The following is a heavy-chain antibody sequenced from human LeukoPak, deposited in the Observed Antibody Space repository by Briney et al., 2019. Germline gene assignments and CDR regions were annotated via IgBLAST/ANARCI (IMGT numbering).Heavy chain of an antibody. J-gene: IGHJ5*02. D-gene: IGHD3-3*01. V-gene: IGHV1-46*01. CDR2: INPSGGST. Sequence: ASVKVSCKASGYTFTSYHMHWVRQAPGQGLEIMGIINPSGGSTTYAQKFQGRVTMTRDTSTSTVYMELSSLRSEDTAVYYCARGITIFGFDPWGQGTLVTVSS. CDR3: ARGITIFGFDP. CDR1: GYTFTSYH.